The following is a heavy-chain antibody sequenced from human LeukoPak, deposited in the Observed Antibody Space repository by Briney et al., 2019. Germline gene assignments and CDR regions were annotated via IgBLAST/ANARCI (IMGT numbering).Heavy chain of an antibody. D-gene: IGHD5-24*01. Sequence: ATLSLTCTVSGGSISNYYWSWIRQPAGKGLEWIGRIYTSASTNYNPSLKSRVTLSVDASKNQFSLRLSSLTAADTAVYYCARGRYCSATICSGGDAFDIWGQGAVVTVSS. CDR1: GGSISNYY. V-gene: IGHV4-4*07. J-gene: IGHJ3*02. CDR3: ARGRYCSATICSGGDAFDI. CDR2: IYTSAST.